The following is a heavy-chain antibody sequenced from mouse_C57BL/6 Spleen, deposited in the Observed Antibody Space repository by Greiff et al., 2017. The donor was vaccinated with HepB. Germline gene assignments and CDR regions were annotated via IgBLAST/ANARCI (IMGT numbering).Heavy chain of an antibody. J-gene: IGHJ4*01. CDR1: GYTFTSYW. Sequence: QVQLKQPGAELVRPGSSVKLSCKASGYTFTSYWMHWVKQRPIQGLEWIGNIDPSDSETHYNQKFKDKATLTVDKSSSTAYMQLSSLTSEDSAVYYCARSKGSSGYYAMDYWGQGTSVTVSS. CDR2: IDPSDSET. D-gene: IGHD3-2*02. V-gene: IGHV1-52*01. CDR3: ARSKGSSGYYAMDY.